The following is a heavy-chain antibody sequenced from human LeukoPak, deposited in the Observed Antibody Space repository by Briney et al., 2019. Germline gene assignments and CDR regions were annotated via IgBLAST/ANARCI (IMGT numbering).Heavy chain of an antibody. D-gene: IGHD6-13*01. J-gene: IGHJ4*02. V-gene: IGHV1-3*01. CDR3: ARGLIAAAGRTY. Sequence: ASVKVSCKASGYTFTSYAMHWVRQAPGQRLEWMGWINAGNGNTKYSQKFQGRVTITRDRSASTAYMELSSLRSEDTAVYYCARGLIAAAGRTYWGQGTLVTVSS. CDR1: GYTFTSYA. CDR2: INAGNGNT.